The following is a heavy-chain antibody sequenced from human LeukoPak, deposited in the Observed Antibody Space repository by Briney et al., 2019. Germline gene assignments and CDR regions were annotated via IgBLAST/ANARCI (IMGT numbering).Heavy chain of an antibody. CDR1: GFTFSSYA. V-gene: IGHV3-23*01. Sequence: PGVSLRLSCAASGFTFSSYAMSWVRQAPGKGLEWVSAISGSGGSTYYADSVKGRFTISRDNSKNTLYLQMNSLRAEDTAVYYCARVDTAMPISPLGYWGQGTLVTVSS. CDR2: ISGSGGST. D-gene: IGHD5-18*01. J-gene: IGHJ4*02. CDR3: ARVDTAMPISPLGY.